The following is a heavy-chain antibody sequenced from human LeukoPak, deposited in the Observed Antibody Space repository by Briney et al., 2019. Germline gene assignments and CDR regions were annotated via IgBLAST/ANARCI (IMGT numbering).Heavy chain of an antibody. CDR3: ARDRVGMDV. J-gene: IGHJ6*02. D-gene: IGHD3-10*01. Sequence: GGSLRLSCAASGFTFSSYSMNWVRQAPGKGLEWVSYISSSSSTIYYTDSVKGRFTISRDNAKNSLNLQMNSQRDEDTAVYYCARDRVGMDVWGQGTTVTVSS. V-gene: IGHV3-48*02. CDR2: ISSSSSTI. CDR1: GFTFSSYS.